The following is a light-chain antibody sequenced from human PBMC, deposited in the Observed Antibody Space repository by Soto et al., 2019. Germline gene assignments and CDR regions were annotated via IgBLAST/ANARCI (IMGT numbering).Light chain of an antibody. CDR3: AAWDDSLNGVV. CDR2: INS. CDR1: SSNIGRNT. J-gene: IGLJ2*01. V-gene: IGLV1-44*01. Sequence: QSVLTQPPSASGTPGQRVTISCSGSSSNIGRNTVNWYQQLPGTAPKLLIYINSQRPSGVPDRFSGSKSGTSASLAISGLQSEDEADYYCAAWDDSLNGVVFGGGTKLTV.